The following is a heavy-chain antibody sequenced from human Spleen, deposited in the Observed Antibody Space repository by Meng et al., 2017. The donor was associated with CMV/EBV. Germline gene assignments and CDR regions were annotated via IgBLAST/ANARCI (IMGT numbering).Heavy chain of an antibody. Sequence: SETLSLTCTVSDGSISSYSWTWIRQPPGKGLEWIGYIYYSGSTNYNPSLRSRVTISVDTSKNQFSLKLSSVTAADTAVYYCARGPASGTFFYWGQGTLVTVSS. V-gene: IGHV4-59*01. D-gene: IGHD6-13*01. J-gene: IGHJ4*02. CDR2: IYYSGST. CDR3: ARGPASGTFFY. CDR1: DGSISSYS.